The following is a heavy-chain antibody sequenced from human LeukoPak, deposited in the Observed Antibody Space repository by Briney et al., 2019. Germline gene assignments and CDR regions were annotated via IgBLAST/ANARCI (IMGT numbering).Heavy chain of an antibody. V-gene: IGHV3-43*02. CDR2: ISGDGGTT. CDR3: AKRSGSPHNFDY. CDR1: GFAFDAHA. D-gene: IGHD1-14*01. Sequence: GSLRLSCAASGFAFDAHAMNWVRQAPGKPLEWVSVISGDGGTTHYADSVRGRFTISRDNSRNSLYLQMRSLRTEDTAFYYCAKRSGSPHNFDYWGRGTLVTVSS. J-gene: IGHJ4*02.